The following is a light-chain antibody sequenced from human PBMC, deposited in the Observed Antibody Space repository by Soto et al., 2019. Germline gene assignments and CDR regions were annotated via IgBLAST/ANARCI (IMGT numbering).Light chain of an antibody. J-gene: IGKJ1*01. CDR1: QSVGSY. CDR3: QHRYNWPWT. CDR2: DAS. Sequence: EIVLTQSPATLSLSPGERATLSCWASQSVGSYLAWYHQKPRQAPRLLIYDASNRATGIPARFSGSGSGTDFTLTITSLEPEDFAVYYCQHRYNWPWTFGQGTKVEIK. V-gene: IGKV3-11*01.